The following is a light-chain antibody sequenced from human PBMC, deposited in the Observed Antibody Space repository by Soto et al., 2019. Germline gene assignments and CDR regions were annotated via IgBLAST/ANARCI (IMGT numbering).Light chain of an antibody. V-gene: IGKV1-5*03. Sequence: DIQMPQSPSTLSGSVGDRVTITCRASQTISSWLAWYQQKPGKAPKLLIYKASTLKSGVPSRFSVSGSGTEITLTISSLEPDDFPTDYWQHYNSYSEAVGQGTKVDLK. CDR3: QHYNSYSEA. J-gene: IGKJ1*01. CDR1: QTISSW. CDR2: KAS.